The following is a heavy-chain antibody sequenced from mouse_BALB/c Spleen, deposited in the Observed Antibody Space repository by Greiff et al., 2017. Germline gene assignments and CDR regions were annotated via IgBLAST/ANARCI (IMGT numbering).Heavy chain of an antibody. CDR3: TRGNYYGSSFYYYAMDY. CDR2: IYPGSGST. J-gene: IGHJ4*01. V-gene: IGHV1S22*01. Sequence: LQQPGSELVRPGASVKLSCKASGYTFTSYWMHWVKQRPGQGLEWIGNIYPGSGSTNYDEKFKSKATLTVDTSSSTAYMQLSSLTSEDSAVYYCTRGNYYGSSFYYYAMDYWGQGTSVTVSS. D-gene: IGHD1-1*01. CDR1: GYTFTSYW.